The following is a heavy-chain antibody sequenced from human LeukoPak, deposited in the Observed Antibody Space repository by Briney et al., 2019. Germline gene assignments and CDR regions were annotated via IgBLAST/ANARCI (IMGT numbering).Heavy chain of an antibody. CDR1: YGSISDISYY. V-gene: IGHV4-39*07. CDR2: IYYSGRT. D-gene: IGHD3-9*01. CDR3: ASAYYDILGGHFDY. Sequence: SETLSLTCTVSYGSISDISYYWGWIRQPPGKGLEWIGSIYYSGRTYYNSSLKSRVTISVDTSKNQFSLKVTSVTAADTAVYYCASAYYDILGGHFDYWGPGNPGHRLL. J-gene: IGHJ4*02.